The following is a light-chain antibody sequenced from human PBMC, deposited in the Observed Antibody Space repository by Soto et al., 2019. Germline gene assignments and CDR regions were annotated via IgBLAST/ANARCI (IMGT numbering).Light chain of an antibody. J-gene: IGLJ2*01. Sequence: QAVVTQVPSLTVSPGGTVTLTCATSTGAVTSGYYPNWFQQKPGQAPRALIYSTNNKYSWTPARFSGSLLGGKAALTLSGVQPEDEADYYCLLYYGGQLGVFGGGTKVTVL. CDR2: STN. V-gene: IGLV7-43*01. CDR3: LLYYGGQLGV. CDR1: TGAVTSGYY.